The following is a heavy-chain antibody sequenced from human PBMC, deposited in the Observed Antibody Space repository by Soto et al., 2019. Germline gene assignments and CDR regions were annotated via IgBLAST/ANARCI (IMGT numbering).Heavy chain of an antibody. Sequence: SETLSLTCAVYGGSFSGYYWSWIRQPPGKGLEWIGEINHSGSTNYNPSLKSRVTISVDTSKNQFSLKLSSVTAADTAVYYCAAVMGSTSNRADYYMDVWGKGTTVTVSS. J-gene: IGHJ6*03. CDR2: INHSGST. CDR3: AAVMGSTSNRADYYMDV. V-gene: IGHV4-34*01. D-gene: IGHD2-2*01. CDR1: GGSFSGYY.